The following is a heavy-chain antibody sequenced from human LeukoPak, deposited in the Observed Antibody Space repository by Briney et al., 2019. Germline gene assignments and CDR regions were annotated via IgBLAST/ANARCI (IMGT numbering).Heavy chain of an antibody. V-gene: IGHV3-23*01. Sequence: ETLSLTCGVSGGSISSTNWWSWVRQAPGKGLEWVSGISGSTDSTYYADSVKGRFTISRDISKNTLFLQMNSLRAEDTAVFYCATADSSSWVPDYWGQGTLVTVSS. CDR1: GGSISSTN. CDR2: ISGSTDST. D-gene: IGHD6-13*01. J-gene: IGHJ4*02. CDR3: ATADSSSWVPDY.